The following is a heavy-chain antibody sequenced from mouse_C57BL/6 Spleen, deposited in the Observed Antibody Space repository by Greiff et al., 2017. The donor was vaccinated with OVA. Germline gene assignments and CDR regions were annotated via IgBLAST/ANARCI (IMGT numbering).Heavy chain of an antibody. CDR2: IDPSDSYT. V-gene: IGHV1-50*01. Sequence: QVQLQQPGAELVKPGASVKLSCKASGYTFTSYWMQWVKQRPGQGLEWIGEIDPSDSYTNYNQKFKGKATLTVDTSSSTAYMRLSSLTSEDSAVYYCARSGNYERAMDYWGQGTSVTVSS. CDR3: ARSGNYERAMDY. D-gene: IGHD2-1*01. J-gene: IGHJ4*01. CDR1: GYTFTSYW.